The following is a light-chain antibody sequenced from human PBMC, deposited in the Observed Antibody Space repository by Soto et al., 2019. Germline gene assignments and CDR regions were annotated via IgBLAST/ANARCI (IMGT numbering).Light chain of an antibody. CDR2: DAS. J-gene: IGKJ4*01. Sequence: EIVMTQSPATLSLSPGERDTFSWGASLSVSSDLAWYRQKPGQPPRLLIHDASTRATGIPARFSGSGSGTEFTLTISSLQSEDFAVYHCQQYNSWPLTFGGGTKVDIK. CDR1: LSVSSD. CDR3: QQYNSWPLT. V-gene: IGKV3D-15*01.